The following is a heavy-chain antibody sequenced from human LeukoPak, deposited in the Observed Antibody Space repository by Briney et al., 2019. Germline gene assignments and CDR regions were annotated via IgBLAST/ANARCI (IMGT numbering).Heavy chain of an antibody. J-gene: IGHJ3*02. Sequence: GGSLRLSCAASGFTFSSYSMNWVRQAPGKGLEWVSSISSSSSYIYYADSVKGRFTISRDNAKNSLYLQMNSLRAEDTAVYYCARFPFPFWSGYYRKGDAFDIWGQGTMVTVSS. CDR1: GFTFSSYS. D-gene: IGHD3-3*01. CDR2: ISSSSSYI. CDR3: ARFPFPFWSGYYRKGDAFDI. V-gene: IGHV3-21*01.